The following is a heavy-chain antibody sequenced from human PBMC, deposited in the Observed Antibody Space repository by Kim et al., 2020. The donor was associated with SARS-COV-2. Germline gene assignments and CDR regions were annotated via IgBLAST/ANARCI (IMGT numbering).Heavy chain of an antibody. CDR3: ARGYDFWSGSPNPDI. J-gene: IGHJ3*02. D-gene: IGHD3-3*01. Sequence: DSVKGRFTISGDNAKNSLYLQMNSLGAEDTAVYDCARGYDFWSGSPNPDIWGQGTMVTVSS. V-gene: IGHV3-21*01.